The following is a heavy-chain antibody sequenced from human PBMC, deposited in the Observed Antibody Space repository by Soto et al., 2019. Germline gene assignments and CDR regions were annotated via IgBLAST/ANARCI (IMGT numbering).Heavy chain of an antibody. CDR3: ARDLRSRSSSWSHYYYYYMDV. J-gene: IGHJ6*03. Sequence: ASVKVSCKASGYTFTSYAMHWVRQAPGQRLEWMGWINAGNGNTKYSQKFQGRVTITRDTSASTAYMELSSLRSEDTAVYYCARDLRSRSSSWSHYYYYYMDVWGKGTTVTVSS. V-gene: IGHV1-3*01. D-gene: IGHD6-13*01. CDR2: INAGNGNT. CDR1: GYTFTSYA.